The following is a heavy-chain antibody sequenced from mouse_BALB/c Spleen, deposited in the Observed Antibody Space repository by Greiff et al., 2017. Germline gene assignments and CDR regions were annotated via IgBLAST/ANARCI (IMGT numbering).Heavy chain of an antibody. D-gene: IGHD2-3*01. CDR2: ISSGGGST. CDR3: AREDDGYY. CDR1: GFAFSSYD. V-gene: IGHV5-12-1*01. Sequence: EVKLVESGGGLVKPGGSLRLSCAASGFAFSSYDMSWVRQTPEKRLEWVAYISSGGGSTYYPDTVKGRFTISRDNAKNTLYLQMSSLKSEDTATYYCAREDDGYYWGQGTLVTVSA. J-gene: IGHJ3*01.